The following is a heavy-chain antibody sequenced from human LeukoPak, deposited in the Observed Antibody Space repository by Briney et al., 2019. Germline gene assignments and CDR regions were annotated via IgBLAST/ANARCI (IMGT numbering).Heavy chain of an antibody. V-gene: IGHV3-21*05. CDR2: ISSSSSYI. CDR3: ARDREFGSGTLLNYGMDV. CDR1: GFTFSSYS. J-gene: IGHJ6*02. D-gene: IGHD3-10*01. Sequence: GGSLRLSCAASGFTFSSYSMNWVRQAPGKGLEWVSYISSSSSYIYYADSVKGRFTISRDNAKNSLYLQMNSLRAEDTAVYYCARDREFGSGTLLNYGMDVWGQGTTVTVSS.